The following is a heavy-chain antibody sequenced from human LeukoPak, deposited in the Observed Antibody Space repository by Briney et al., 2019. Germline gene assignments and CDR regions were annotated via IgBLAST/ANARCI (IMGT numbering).Heavy chain of an antibody. Sequence: ASVKVSCKASGYTFTDSYIHWVRQAPGQGLEWMGRISPNSGGTNYVQKFQGRVTMTRNTSISTAYMELSSLRSEDTAVYYCARGRLSCSGGSCSSFDYWGQGTLVTVSS. J-gene: IGHJ4*02. CDR1: GYTFTDSY. CDR2: ISPNSGGT. V-gene: IGHV1-2*06. D-gene: IGHD2-15*01. CDR3: ARGRLSCSGGSCSSFDY.